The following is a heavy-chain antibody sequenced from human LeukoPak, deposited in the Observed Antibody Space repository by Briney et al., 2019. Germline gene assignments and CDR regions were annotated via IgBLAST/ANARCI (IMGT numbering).Heavy chain of an antibody. CDR2: IYYSGST. CDR1: GGSISSGDYY. D-gene: IGHD3-22*01. Sequence: PSETLSLTCTVSGGSISSGDYYWSWIRQPPGKGLEWIGYIYYSGSTYYNPSLKSRVIISVDTSKNQFSLKLSSVTAADTAVYYCASLSYYYDSSGYYPKCFDYWGQGTLVTVSS. CDR3: ASLSYYYDSSGYYPKCFDY. J-gene: IGHJ4*02. V-gene: IGHV4-30-4*08.